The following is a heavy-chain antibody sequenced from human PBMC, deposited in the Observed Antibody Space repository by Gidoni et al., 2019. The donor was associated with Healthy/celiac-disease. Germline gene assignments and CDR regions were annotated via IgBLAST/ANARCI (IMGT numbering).Heavy chain of an antibody. CDR2: ISSSSSTI. V-gene: IGHV3-48*02. CDR1: GFTFSSYS. D-gene: IGHD3-22*01. CDR3: ARNTMIVVVIKGYYGMDV. Sequence: EVQLVESGGGLVQPGGSLRLSCAASGFTFSSYSMNWVRQAPGKGLEWVSYISSSSSTIYYADSVKGRFTISRDNAKNSLYLQMNSLRDEDTAVYYCARNTMIVVVIKGYYGMDVWGQGTTVTVSS. J-gene: IGHJ6*02.